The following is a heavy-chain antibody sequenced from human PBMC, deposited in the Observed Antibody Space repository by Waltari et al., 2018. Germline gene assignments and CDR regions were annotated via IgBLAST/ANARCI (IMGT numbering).Heavy chain of an antibody. J-gene: IGHJ4*02. V-gene: IGHV4-39*01. CDR3: ARRRIAVAGGGFDY. CDR2: IYYSGST. D-gene: IGHD6-19*01. CDR1: GGSISSRSYY. Sequence: QLQLQESGPGLVKPSATLSLTCTVSGGSISSRSYYWGWIRQPPGKGLEWIGSIYYSGSTYYNPSLKSRVTISVDTSKNQFSLKLSSVTAADTAVYYCARRRIAVAGGGFDYWGQGTLVTVSS.